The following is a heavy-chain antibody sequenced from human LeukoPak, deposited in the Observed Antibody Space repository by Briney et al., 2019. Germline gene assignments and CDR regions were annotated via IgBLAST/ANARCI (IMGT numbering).Heavy chain of an antibody. V-gene: IGHV4-39*07. CDR3: ARYRGASGYHFDY. J-gene: IGHJ4*02. D-gene: IGHD5-12*01. CDR1: GGSISSSSYY. Sequence: PSETLSLTCTVSGGSISSSSYYWGWIRQPPGKGLEWIGSIYYSGSTYYNPSLKSRVTISVDTSKNQFSLKLSSVTAADTAVYYCARYRGASGYHFDYWGQGTLVTVSS. CDR2: IYYSGST.